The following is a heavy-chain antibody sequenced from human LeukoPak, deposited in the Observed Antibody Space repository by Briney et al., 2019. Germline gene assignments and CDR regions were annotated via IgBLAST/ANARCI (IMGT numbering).Heavy chain of an antibody. CDR1: EFTFSSYG. D-gene: IGHD3-10*01. CDR2: IRYDGSNK. J-gene: IGHJ4*02. Sequence: GGSLRLSCAAPEFTFSSYGMHWVGQAPGKGLEGVAFIRYDGSNKYYADSVKGRFTISRDNSKNTLYLEVISLTAEDTAVYYCAKDDAWLRFGEWSQGTLVTVSS. V-gene: IGHV3-30*02. CDR3: AKDDAWLRFGE.